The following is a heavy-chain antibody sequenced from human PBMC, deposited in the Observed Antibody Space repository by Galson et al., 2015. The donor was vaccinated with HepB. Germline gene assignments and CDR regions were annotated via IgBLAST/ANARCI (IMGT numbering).Heavy chain of an antibody. V-gene: IGHV1-46*01. D-gene: IGHD2-2*01. CDR3: AREVGYCSSTSCPTILLGRGGNYGMDV. CDR2: INPSGGST. Sequence: SVKVSCKASGYTFTSYYMHWVRQAPGQGLEWMGIINPSGGSTSYAQKFQGRVTMTRDTSTSTVYMELSSLRSEDTAVYYCAREVGYCSSTSCPTILLGRGGNYGMDVWGQGTTVTVSS. J-gene: IGHJ6*02. CDR1: GYTFTSYY.